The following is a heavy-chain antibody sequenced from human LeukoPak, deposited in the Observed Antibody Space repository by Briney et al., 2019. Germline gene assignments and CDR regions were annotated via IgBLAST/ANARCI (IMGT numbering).Heavy chain of an antibody. V-gene: IGHV3-21*01. D-gene: IGHD2-15*01. CDR1: GFPFSSYS. CDR3: ARGLGGYVDY. CDR2: ISSSSSYI. Sequence: GGSLRLSCAASGFPFSSYSMNWVRPAPGKGLEWVSSISSSSSYIYYADSVKGRFTISRDNAKNSLYLQMNSLRAEDTAVYYCARGLGGYVDYWGQGTLVTVSS. J-gene: IGHJ4*02.